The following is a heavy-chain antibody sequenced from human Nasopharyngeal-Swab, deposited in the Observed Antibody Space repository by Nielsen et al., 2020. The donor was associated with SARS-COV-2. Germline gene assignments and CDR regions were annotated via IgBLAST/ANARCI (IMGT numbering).Heavy chain of an antibody. CDR3: ASSPGDILTGYYL. Sequence: GGSLRLPFAASGFTFSDYYMSWIRQAPGKGLEWVSYISSSSSYTNYADSVKGRFTISRDNAKNSLYLQMNSLRAEDTAVYYCASSPGDILTGYYLWGQGTLVTVSS. CDR2: ISSSSSYT. D-gene: IGHD3-9*01. CDR1: GFTFSDYY. V-gene: IGHV3-11*06. J-gene: IGHJ4*02.